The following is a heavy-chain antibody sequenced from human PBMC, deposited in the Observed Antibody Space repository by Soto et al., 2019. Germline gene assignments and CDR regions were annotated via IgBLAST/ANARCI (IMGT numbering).Heavy chain of an antibody. Sequence: ASVKDSCMASGCNFTTYGITWVRQAPGQGLERVGWISGYNVNTDYAQKLQGRDTMTTDSTTDTAYMKLSRLRSDDTAVYYCAKLVPLSGSGSYYYFVSCGQGTLVTVSS. J-gene: IGHJ4*02. D-gene: IGHD3-10*01. CDR1: GCNFTTYG. CDR2: ISGYNVNT. CDR3: AKLVPLSGSGSYYYFVS. V-gene: IGHV1-18*04.